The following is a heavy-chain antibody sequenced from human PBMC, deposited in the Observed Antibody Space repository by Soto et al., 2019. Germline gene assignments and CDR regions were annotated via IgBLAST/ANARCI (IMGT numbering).Heavy chain of an antibody. V-gene: IGHV1-69*06. D-gene: IGHD3-3*01. CDR1: GGTFSSYA. J-gene: IGHJ6*02. CDR3: ARTXQVLRFLETGYYYGMDV. Sequence: ASVKVSCKASGGTFSSYAISWVRQAPGQGLEWMGGIIPIFGTANYAQKFQGRVTITADKSTSTAYMELSSLRSEDTAVYYCARTXQVLRFLETGYYYGMDVWGQGTTVTVSS. CDR2: IIPIFGTA.